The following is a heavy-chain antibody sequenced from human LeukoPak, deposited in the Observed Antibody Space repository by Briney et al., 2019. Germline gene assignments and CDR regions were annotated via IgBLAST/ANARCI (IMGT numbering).Heavy chain of an antibody. V-gene: IGHV4-31*03. CDR2: IYYSGST. Sequence: SETLSLTCTVSGGSISSGGYYWSWIRQHPGKGLEWIGYIYYSGSTYYNPSLKSRVTISVDTSKNQFSLKLSSVTAADTAVYYCASRYCSSTSCYYDYFDYWGQGTLVTVSS. J-gene: IGHJ4*02. D-gene: IGHD2-2*01. CDR1: GGSISSGGYY. CDR3: ASRYCSSTSCYYDYFDY.